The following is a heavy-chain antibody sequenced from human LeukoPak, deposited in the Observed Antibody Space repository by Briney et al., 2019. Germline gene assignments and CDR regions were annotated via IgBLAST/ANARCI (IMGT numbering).Heavy chain of an antibody. CDR3: ARVQSSKHYYYYMDV. CDR2: IIPIFGTA. J-gene: IGHJ6*03. V-gene: IGHV1-69*05. Sequence: SVKVSCKASGGTFSSYAISWVRQAPGQGLEWMGGIIPIFGTANYAQKFQGRVTITTDESTSTAYMELSSLRSEDTAVYYCARVQSSKHYYYYMDVWGKGTTVTVSS. D-gene: IGHD2/OR15-2a*01. CDR1: GGTFSSYA.